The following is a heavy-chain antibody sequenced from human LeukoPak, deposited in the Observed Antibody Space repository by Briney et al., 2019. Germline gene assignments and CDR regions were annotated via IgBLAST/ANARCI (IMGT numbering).Heavy chain of an antibody. CDR2: ISSSSSYI. D-gene: IGHD3-22*01. CDR3: ARDFLGYYDSSGADY. V-gene: IGHV3-21*01. J-gene: IGHJ4*02. Sequence: PGGSLRLSCAASGFTFSSYSMNWVRQAPGKGLEGVSSISSSSSYIYYADSVKGRFTISRDNAKNSLYLQMNSLRAEDTAVYYCARDFLGYYDSSGADYWGQGTLVTVSS. CDR1: GFTFSSYS.